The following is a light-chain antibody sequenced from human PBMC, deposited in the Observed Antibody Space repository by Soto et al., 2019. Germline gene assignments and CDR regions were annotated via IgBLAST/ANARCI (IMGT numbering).Light chain of an antibody. V-gene: IGLV2-14*01. CDR3: SSYTIGSTYV. CDR1: SSDVGTYDD. CDR2: EVT. Sequence: SALTQPGSVSASPGQSITISCTGTSSDVGTYDDVSWYRQHPGKAPRLLIYEVTNRPSGVSNRFSGSKSGDTASLTISGLQAEDEGDYYCSSYTIGSTYVFGSGTKVTAL. J-gene: IGLJ1*01.